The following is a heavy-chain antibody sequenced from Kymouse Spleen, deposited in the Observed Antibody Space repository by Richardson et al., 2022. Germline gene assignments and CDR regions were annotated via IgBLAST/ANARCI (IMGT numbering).Heavy chain of an antibody. CDR1: GFTFSSYG. D-gene: IGHD3-10*01. Sequence: QVQLVESGGGVVQPGRSLRLSCAASGFTFSSYGMHWVRQAPGKGLEWVAVIWYDGSNKYYADSVKGRFTISRDNSKNTLYLQMNSLRAEDTAVYYCARDHYYGSGSYYNYYGMDVWGQGTTVTVSS. CDR3: ARDHYYGSGSYYNYYGMDV. CDR2: IWYDGSNK. J-gene: IGHJ6*02. V-gene: IGHV3-33*01.